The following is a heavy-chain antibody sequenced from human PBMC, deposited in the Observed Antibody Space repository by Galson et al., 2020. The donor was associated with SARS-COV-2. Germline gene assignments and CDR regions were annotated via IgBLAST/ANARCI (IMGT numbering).Heavy chain of an antibody. CDR1: GYTFTAYY. CDR2: INPNSGGT. J-gene: IGHJ6*04. V-gene: IGHV1-2*02. CDR3: ARVPPFYCDKTNCYSLDV. D-gene: IGHD2-21*02. Sequence: GESLKISCKASGYTFTAYYMHWVRQVPGQGLEWMGWINPNSGGTNYAQKFQGRVTMTRDTSISTAYMELSRLRSDDTAVYYCARVPPFYCDKTNCYSLDVWGKGTTVTVSS.